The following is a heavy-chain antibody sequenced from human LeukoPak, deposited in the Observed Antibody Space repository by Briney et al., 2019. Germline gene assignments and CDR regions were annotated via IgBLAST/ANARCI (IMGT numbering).Heavy chain of an antibody. D-gene: IGHD4-23*01. J-gene: IGHJ3*02. CDR3: ARERGNHAFDI. Sequence: ASVKVSCKASGGTFSSYAISWVRQAPGQGLEWMGGIIPIFGTANYVQKFQGRVTITTDESTSTAYMELSSLRSEDTAVYYCARERGNHAFDIWGQGTMVTVSS. V-gene: IGHV1-69*05. CDR1: GGTFSSYA. CDR2: IIPIFGTA.